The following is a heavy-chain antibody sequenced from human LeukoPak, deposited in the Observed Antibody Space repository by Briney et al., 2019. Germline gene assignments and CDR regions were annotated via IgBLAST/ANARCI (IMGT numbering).Heavy chain of an antibody. V-gene: IGHV4-59*01. Sequence: SETLSLTCTVSGDSISNYYWSWIRQPPGKGLEWIGYIYYSGSTNYNPSLKSRVTISVDTSKNQFSLKLSSVTAADTAVYYCARARGYSYGHNFDYWGQGTLVTVSS. CDR3: ARARGYSYGHNFDY. CDR1: GDSISNYY. D-gene: IGHD5-18*01. CDR2: IYYSGST. J-gene: IGHJ4*02.